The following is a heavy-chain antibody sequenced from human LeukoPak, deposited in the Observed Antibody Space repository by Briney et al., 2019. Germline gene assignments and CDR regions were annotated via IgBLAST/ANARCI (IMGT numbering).Heavy chain of an antibody. D-gene: IGHD1-26*01. Sequence: GRSLRLSCAASGFTFSSYGMHWVRQAPGKGLEWVAVISYDGSNKYYADSVKGRFTISRDNSKNTLYLQMNSLRAEDTAVYYRAKDLKWELPTDAFDIWGQGTMVTVSS. CDR3: AKDLKWELPTDAFDI. J-gene: IGHJ3*02. CDR1: GFTFSSYG. CDR2: ISYDGSNK. V-gene: IGHV3-30*18.